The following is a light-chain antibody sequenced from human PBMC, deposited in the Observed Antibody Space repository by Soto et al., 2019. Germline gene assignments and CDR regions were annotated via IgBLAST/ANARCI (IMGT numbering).Light chain of an antibody. J-gene: IGKJ5*01. CDR1: QSVSSN. CDR2: GAS. V-gene: IGKV3-15*01. Sequence: EIVMTQSPATLSVSPGERATLSCRASQSVSSNLAWYQQKPGQPPRLLIYGASTRATGIPARFSGSGSGTEFTLTISSLQSEDFAVYYCQQRSNWPPRITFGQGTRLEIK. CDR3: QQRSNWPPRIT.